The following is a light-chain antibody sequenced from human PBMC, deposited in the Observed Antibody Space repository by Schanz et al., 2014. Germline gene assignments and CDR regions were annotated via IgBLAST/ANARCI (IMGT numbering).Light chain of an antibody. V-gene: IGLV2-18*02. CDR1: SGDVGSYNR. CDR3: CSYADGSTLI. CDR2: EVN. J-gene: IGLJ2*01. Sequence: QSALTQPPSVSGSPGQSVTISCTGTSGDVGSYNRVSWYQQPPGTAPKLMIYEVNNRPSGVPDRFSGSKSGSTASLTISGLQAEDEADYYCCSYADGSTLIFGGGTKVTVL.